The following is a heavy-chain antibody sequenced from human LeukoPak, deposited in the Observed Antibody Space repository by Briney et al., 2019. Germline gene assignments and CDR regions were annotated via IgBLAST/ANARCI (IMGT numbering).Heavy chain of an antibody. D-gene: IGHD7-27*01. CDR3: ASLTGILRYFDL. CDR1: GGSISSGDYY. V-gene: IGHV4-30-4*01. J-gene: IGHJ2*01. CDR2: IYYSGST. Sequence: PSETLSLTCTVSGGSISSGDYYWSWIRQPPGKGLEWIGYIYYSGSTYYNPSLKSRVTISVDTSKNQLSLKLSSVTAADTAVYYCASLTGILRYFDLWGRGTLVTVSS.